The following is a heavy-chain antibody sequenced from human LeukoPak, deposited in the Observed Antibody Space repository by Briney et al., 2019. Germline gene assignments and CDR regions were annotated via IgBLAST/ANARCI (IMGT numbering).Heavy chain of an antibody. J-gene: IGHJ4*02. V-gene: IGHV3-74*01. CDR1: GFTFSSYW. CDR3: AREYSSSRLDY. Sequence: GGSLRLSCAASGFTFSSYWMHWVRQAPGKGLVWVSRINSDGSSTSYADSVKGRFTISRGNAKNTLYLQMNSLRAEDTAVYYCAREYSSSRLDYWGQGTLVTVSS. D-gene: IGHD6-6*01. CDR2: INSDGSST.